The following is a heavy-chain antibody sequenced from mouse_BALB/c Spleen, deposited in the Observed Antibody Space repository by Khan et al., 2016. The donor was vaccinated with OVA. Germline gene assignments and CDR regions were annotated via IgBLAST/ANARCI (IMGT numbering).Heavy chain of an antibody. V-gene: IGHV1-4*01. D-gene: IGHD2-14*01. J-gene: IGHJ3*01. Sequence: VQLKQSGAELARPGASVKMSCKASGYTFTSYTMHWVKQRPGQGLEWIGYINPSSGYTNYNQKLKDKATLTADKSSSTAYMQLRNLTTEDSEVYYCAREGADYRYDCLFAYWGQGTLFTVSA. CDR2: INPSSGYT. CDR1: GYTFTSYT. CDR3: AREGADYRYDCLFAY.